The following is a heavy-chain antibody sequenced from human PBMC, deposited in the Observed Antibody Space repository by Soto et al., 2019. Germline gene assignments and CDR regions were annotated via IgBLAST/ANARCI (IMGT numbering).Heavy chain of an antibody. Sequence: PGGSLRLSCAASGFTFSSYSMNWVRQAPGKGLEWVSSISSSSSYIYYADSVKGRFTISRDNAKNSLYLQMNSLRAEDTAVYYCARDWTVEMATITYYYYGMDVWGQGTTVTVSS. D-gene: IGHD5-12*01. V-gene: IGHV3-21*01. J-gene: IGHJ6*02. CDR1: GFTFSSYS. CDR2: ISSSSSYI. CDR3: ARDWTVEMATITYYYYGMDV.